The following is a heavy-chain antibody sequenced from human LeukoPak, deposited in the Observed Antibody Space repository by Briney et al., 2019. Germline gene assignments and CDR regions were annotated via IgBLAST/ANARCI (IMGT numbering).Heavy chain of an antibody. Sequence: ASVKVSCKASGYTFTGYYMHWVRQAPGQGLEWMGWINPNSGGTNYAQKFQGRVTMTRDTSISTAYMELSRLRSDDTAVYYCARGSNLRYFDWLFPFDYWGQGTLVTVSS. D-gene: IGHD3-9*01. CDR3: ARGSNLRYFDWLFPFDY. V-gene: IGHV1-2*02. J-gene: IGHJ4*02. CDR2: INPNSGGT. CDR1: GYTFTGYY.